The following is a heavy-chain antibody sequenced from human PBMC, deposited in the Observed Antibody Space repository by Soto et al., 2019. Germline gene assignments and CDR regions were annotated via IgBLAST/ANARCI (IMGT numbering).Heavy chain of an antibody. CDR1: GFIFRSYV. D-gene: IGHD3-16*01. V-gene: IGHV3-30*19. Sequence: QVQLVESGGGVVQPGTSLRLSCVGSGFIFRSYVIHWVRQAPGKGLEWVALTSYDGSNTDYDDSVKGRFTISRDNSRNTVDLQMASLRLEDTALYYCARWGTTGGLDVWGQGPLVSVSS. CDR2: TSYDGSNT. J-gene: IGHJ4*02. CDR3: ARWGTTGGLDV.